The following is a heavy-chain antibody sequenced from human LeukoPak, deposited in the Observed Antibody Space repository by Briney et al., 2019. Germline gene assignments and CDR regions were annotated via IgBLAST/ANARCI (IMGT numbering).Heavy chain of an antibody. Sequence: PGGSLKLSCAASGLTFSGSGIHWVRQASGKGLEWLGRIGRQGDSDATRYAASLKGKFTISRVDSRNTAYLQMNSLRAEDTAVYYCAKDSVSYYGSGSYNYWGQGTLVTVSS. CDR1: GLTFSGSG. CDR2: IGRQGDSDAT. J-gene: IGHJ4*02. V-gene: IGHV3-73*01. CDR3: AKDSVSYYGSGSYNY. D-gene: IGHD3-10*01.